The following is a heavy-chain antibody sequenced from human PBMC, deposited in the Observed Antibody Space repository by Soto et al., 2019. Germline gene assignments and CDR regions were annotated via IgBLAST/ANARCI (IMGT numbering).Heavy chain of an antibody. V-gene: IGHV4-4*07. J-gene: IGHJ4*02. CDR2: ISTTGNT. D-gene: IGHD1-7*01. Sequence: LSLTCTVSGDTITSFSWNWIPQSAGKGLEWIGRISTTGNTHYNPSLESRVTMSLDTSKNQFSLKLTSVTAADTAVYYCEGESGENWSYEAYWGQGTLVTVSS. CDR1: GDTITSFS. CDR3: EGESGENWSYEAY.